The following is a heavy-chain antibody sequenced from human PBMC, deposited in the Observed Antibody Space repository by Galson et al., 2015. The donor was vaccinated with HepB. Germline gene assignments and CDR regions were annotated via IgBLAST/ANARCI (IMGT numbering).Heavy chain of an antibody. J-gene: IGHJ4*02. CDR2: IDASDSYI. CDR1: GYSFTNSW. V-gene: IGHV5-10-1*01. CDR3: ARRGYCSGGSCYPLDY. Sequence: QSGAEVKKPGESLRISCKGSGYSFTNSWITWVRQMPGKGLEWMGRIDASDSYINYSPSFQGHVTISADKSISTAYLQWSSLKASDTAMYYCARRGYCSGGSCYPLDYWGQGTLVTVSS. D-gene: IGHD2-15*01.